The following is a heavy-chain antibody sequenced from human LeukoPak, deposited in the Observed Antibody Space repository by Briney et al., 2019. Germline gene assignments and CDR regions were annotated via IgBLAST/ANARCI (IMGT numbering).Heavy chain of an antibody. D-gene: IGHD1-26*01. V-gene: IGHV4-34*01. CDR1: GGSFSGYY. CDR3: ARRPGNSGSYLGAFDI. J-gene: IGHJ3*02. CDR2: FNHSGST. Sequence: SETLSLTCALYGGSFSGYYWSWIRQPPGKGLEWIGEFNHSGSTNYNPSLKSRVTISVDTSKNQISLKLSSVTAADTAVYYCARRPGNSGSYLGAFDIWGQGTMVTVSS.